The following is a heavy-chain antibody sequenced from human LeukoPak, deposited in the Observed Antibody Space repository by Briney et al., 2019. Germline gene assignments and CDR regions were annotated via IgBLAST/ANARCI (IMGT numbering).Heavy chain of an antibody. D-gene: IGHD1-1*01. CDR1: GVSISSYY. CDR2: IYGSGST. CDR3: AREGTSGTHLNWFDP. V-gene: IGHV4-59*01. J-gene: IGHJ5*02. Sequence: SETLSFTCTVSGVSISSYYWSWIRQPPGKGLEWIGHIYGSGSTNYNPSLKSRVTLSVDTSKNQFALKLSSVTAADTAVYYCAREGTSGTHLNWFDPWGQGTLVTVSS.